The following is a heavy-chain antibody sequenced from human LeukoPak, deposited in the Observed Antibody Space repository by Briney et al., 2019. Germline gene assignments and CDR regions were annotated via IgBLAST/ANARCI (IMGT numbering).Heavy chain of an antibody. CDR1: GYTFTSYG. Sequence: ASVKVSCKASGYTFTSYGISWVRQAPGQGLEWMGWISAYNGNTNYAQKLQGRVTMTTDTSTSTAYMELRSLRSDDTAVYYCARDSSPEDYYYYGMDVWGQGTTVTASS. V-gene: IGHV1-18*01. CDR3: ARDSSPEDYYYYGMDV. J-gene: IGHJ6*02. CDR2: ISAYNGNT. D-gene: IGHD6-13*01.